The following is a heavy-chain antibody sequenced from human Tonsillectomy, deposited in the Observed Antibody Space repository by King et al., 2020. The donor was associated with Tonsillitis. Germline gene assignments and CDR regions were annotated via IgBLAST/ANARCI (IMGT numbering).Heavy chain of an antibody. J-gene: IGHJ6*02. CDR2: IIPLLGRP. CDR3: ATDGNCTKSASQGGYNYKGLEV. CDR1: GGTFSNHG. Sequence: QLVQSGAEVNKPGSAVKVSCQASGGTFSNHGISWVRQAPGQGLEWMGRIIPLLGRPNYIQKFQGRVTITADKSTATVYMEVGRRRSADTAMYYCATDGNCTKSASQGGYNYKGLEVWGEGTADSVS. V-gene: IGHV1-69*04. D-gene: IGHD2-8*01.